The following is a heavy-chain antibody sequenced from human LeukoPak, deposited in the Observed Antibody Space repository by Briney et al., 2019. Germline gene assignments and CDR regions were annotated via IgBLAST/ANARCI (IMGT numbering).Heavy chain of an antibody. CDR1: GFTFTTYG. CDR2: VSAKNGDT. CDR3: AKDGARWY. Sequence: ASVKVSCTASGFTFTTYGINWVRQAPGHGPEWMGWVSAKNGDTNFAPKFQGRVTMTRDTSISTAYMELSRLRSDDTAVYYCAKDGARWYWGQGTLVTVSP. J-gene: IGHJ4*02. D-gene: IGHD3-16*01. V-gene: IGHV1-18*01.